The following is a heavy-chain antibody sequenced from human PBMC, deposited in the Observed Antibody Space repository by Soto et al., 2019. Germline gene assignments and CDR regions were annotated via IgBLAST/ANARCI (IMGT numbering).Heavy chain of an antibody. CDR2: INSDGSST. D-gene: IGHD6-25*01. CDR1: GFTFSSYA. J-gene: IGHJ6*02. Sequence: GGSLRLSCAASGFTFSSYAMHWVRQAPGKGLVWVSRINSDGSSTSYADSVKGRFTISRDNAKNSLYLQMNSLRDEDTAVYYCAREVRAAGGMDVWGQGTTVTVSS. V-gene: IGHV3-74*01. CDR3: AREVRAAGGMDV.